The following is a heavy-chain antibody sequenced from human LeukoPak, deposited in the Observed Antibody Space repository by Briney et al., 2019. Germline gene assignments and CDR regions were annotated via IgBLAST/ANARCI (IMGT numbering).Heavy chain of an antibody. CDR2: IDSDGIT. Sequence: GGSLRLSCAASGFTFRTYWMHWVRLAPGKGLVWVSRIDSDGITRYADSVKGRFTISRDDAENTLYLQMNSLRAEDTAVYYCARGGHASLDYWGQGTLVTVSS. J-gene: IGHJ4*02. D-gene: IGHD3-16*01. CDR3: ARGGHASLDY. CDR1: GFTFRTYW. V-gene: IGHV3-74*01.